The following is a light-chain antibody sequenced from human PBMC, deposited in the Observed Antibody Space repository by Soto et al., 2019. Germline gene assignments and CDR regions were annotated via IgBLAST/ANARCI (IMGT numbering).Light chain of an antibody. J-gene: IGLJ3*02. CDR1: SSDVGGYKY. CDR2: EVN. Sequence: QSALTQPASVSGSPGQSITISCTGTSSDVGGYKYVSWYQQHPGKAPKLMIYEVNNRPSGVSNRFSGSKSGNTASLTISGLQPEDEADYYCLSYTSANTRVFGGGTKLTVL. CDR3: LSYTSANTRV. V-gene: IGLV2-14*01.